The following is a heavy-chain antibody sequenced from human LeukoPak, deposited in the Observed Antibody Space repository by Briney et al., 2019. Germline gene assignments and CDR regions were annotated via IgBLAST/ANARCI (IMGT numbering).Heavy chain of an antibody. CDR1: GGSISSGSYY. J-gene: IGHJ4*02. CDR2: IYYSGST. CDR3: ARFADYYDSSGYFDY. V-gene: IGHV4-39*07. Sequence: SETLSLTCTVSGGSISSGSYYWGWIRQPPGKGLEWIGSIYYSGSTYYNPSLKSRVTISVDTSKNQFSLKLSSVTAADTAVYYCARFADYYDSSGYFDYWGQGTLVTVSS. D-gene: IGHD3-22*01.